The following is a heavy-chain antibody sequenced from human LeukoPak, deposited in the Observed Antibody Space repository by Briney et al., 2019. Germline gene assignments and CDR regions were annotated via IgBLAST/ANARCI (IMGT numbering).Heavy chain of an antibody. J-gene: IGHJ4*02. V-gene: IGHV3-11*01. D-gene: IGHD5-24*01. CDR2: ISSSGSTI. CDR3: ARDERWLQSSRISDY. CDR1: GFTFSDYY. Sequence: GGSLRLSCAASGFTFSDYYMSWIRQAPGKGLEWVSYISSSGSTIYYADSVKGRFTISRDNAKNSLYLQMNSLRAEDTAVYYCARDERWLQSSRISDYWGQGTLVTVSS.